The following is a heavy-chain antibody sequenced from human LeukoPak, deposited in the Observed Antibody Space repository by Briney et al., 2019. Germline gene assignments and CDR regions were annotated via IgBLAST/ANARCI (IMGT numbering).Heavy chain of an antibody. Sequence: GGSLRLSCAASSFTFSSYWMSWVRQAPGKGLVWVSRINSDGRSTNYADSVKGRFTISRDSAKNTLFLQMNSLTADDTAFYYCARGAPGEFAFDIWGQGTMVTVSS. V-gene: IGHV3-74*01. D-gene: IGHD1-26*01. J-gene: IGHJ3*02. CDR3: ARGAPGEFAFDI. CDR2: INSDGRST. CDR1: SFTFSSYW.